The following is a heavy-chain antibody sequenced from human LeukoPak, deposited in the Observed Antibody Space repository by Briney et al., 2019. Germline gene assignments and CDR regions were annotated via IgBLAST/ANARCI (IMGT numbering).Heavy chain of an antibody. J-gene: IGHJ4*02. CDR3: ARDAGKWLRSYYFDY. CDR2: IYYSGST. V-gene: IGHV4-61*08. D-gene: IGHD5-12*01. CDR1: GGSISSGDYY. Sequence: ETLSLTCTISGGSISSGDYYWSWIRQPPGKGLEWIGYIYYSGSTNYNPSLKSRVTISVDTSKNQFSLKLSSVTAADTAVYYCARDAGKWLRSYYFDYWGQGTLVTVSS.